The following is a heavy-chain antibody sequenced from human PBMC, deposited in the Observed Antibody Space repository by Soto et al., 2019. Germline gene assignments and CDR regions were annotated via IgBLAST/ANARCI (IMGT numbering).Heavy chain of an antibody. D-gene: IGHD3-10*01. Sequence: QVQLVQSGAEVKKPGSSVKVSCKASGGTFSSYAISWVRQAPGQGLEWMGGIIPIFGTANYAQKFQGRVTFTADESTSTAYMELSSLISEDTAVYYCARSAITMVRGVLSYYYYGMDVWGQGTTVTVSS. CDR3: ARSAITMVRGVLSYYYYGMDV. V-gene: IGHV1-69*01. CDR2: IIPIFGTA. CDR1: GGTFSSYA. J-gene: IGHJ6*02.